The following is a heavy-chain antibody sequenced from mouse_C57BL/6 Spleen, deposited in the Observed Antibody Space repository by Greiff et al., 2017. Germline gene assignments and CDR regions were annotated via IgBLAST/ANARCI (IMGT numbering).Heavy chain of an antibody. CDR1: GYTFTSYW. Sequence: VQLQQPGAELVMPGASVKLSCKASGYTFTSYWMHWVKQRPGQGLEWIGEIDPSDSYTNYNQKFKGKSTLTVDKSSSTAYMQLSSLTSEDSAVYYCATTVVAAGNYAMDYWGQGTSVTVSS. V-gene: IGHV1-69*01. D-gene: IGHD1-1*01. J-gene: IGHJ4*01. CDR2: IDPSDSYT. CDR3: ATTVVAAGNYAMDY.